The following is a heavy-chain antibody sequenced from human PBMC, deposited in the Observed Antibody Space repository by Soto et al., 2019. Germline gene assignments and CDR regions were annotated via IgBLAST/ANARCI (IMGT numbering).Heavy chain of an antibody. V-gene: IGHV4-31*03. Sequence: QVQLQESGPGLVKPSQTLSLTCTVSGGSISSGGYYWSWIRQHPGKGLEWIGYIYYSGSTYYNPSLKSRVTISVXTXXXXFXXXXXXXXXXXXXXXXXXXXXXXXXXXXXXXWGQGTLVTVSS. J-gene: IGHJ4*02. CDR2: IYYSGST. CDR1: GGSISSGGYY. CDR3: XXXXXXXXXXXXXXX.